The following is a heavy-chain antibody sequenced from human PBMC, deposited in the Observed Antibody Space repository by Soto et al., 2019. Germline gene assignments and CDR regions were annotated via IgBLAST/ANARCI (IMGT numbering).Heavy chain of an antibody. CDR1: GFPFSSYW. CDR2: INSDGSST. J-gene: IGHJ5*02. D-gene: IGHD1-26*01. V-gene: IGHV3-74*01. CDR3: ARAFFGGSYRWFDP. Sequence: EVQLVESGGGLVQPGGSLRLSCAASGFPFSSYWMNWVGQAPGRGLVWVSRINSDGSSTSYADSVKGRFTISRDNAKNTLYLQMNSLRAEDTAVYYCARAFFGGSYRWFDPWGQGTLVTVSS.